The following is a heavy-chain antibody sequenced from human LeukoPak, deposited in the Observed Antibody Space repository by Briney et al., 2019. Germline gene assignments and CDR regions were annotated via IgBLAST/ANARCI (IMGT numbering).Heavy chain of an antibody. CDR2: IYYNGST. J-gene: IGHJ4*02. D-gene: IGHD6-13*01. V-gene: IGHV4-30-4*01. CDR1: GGSFSGYY. CDR3: AREYTSSWYAYFDY. Sequence: SETLSLTCAVYGGSFSGYYWSWVRQPPGKGLEWIGYIYYNGSTYYNPSLKSRVTISVDTSKNQFSLTLSSVTAADTAVYYCAREYTSSWYAYFDYWGQGTLVTVSS.